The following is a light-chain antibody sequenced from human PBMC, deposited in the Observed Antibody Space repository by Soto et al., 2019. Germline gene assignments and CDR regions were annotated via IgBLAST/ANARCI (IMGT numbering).Light chain of an antibody. Sequence: QSALTQPASVSGTPGQSITISCSGTTNDIGGYNYVYWYQHHPGKVPKVIMYEVRNRPSGVSNRFSGSKSGNTASLTISGLQAEDEADYYCCSYTIIATLVFGGGTKVTVL. CDR3: CSYTIIATLV. CDR1: TNDIGGYNY. J-gene: IGLJ3*02. CDR2: EVR. V-gene: IGLV2-14*01.